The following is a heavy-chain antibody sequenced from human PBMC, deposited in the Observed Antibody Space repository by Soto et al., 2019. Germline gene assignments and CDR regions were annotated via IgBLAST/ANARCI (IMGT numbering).Heavy chain of an antibody. CDR2: ISYDGSNK. V-gene: IGHV3-30-3*01. CDR3: AREKKYLRYFDY. Sequence: GGSLRLSCAASGFTFSSYAMHWVRQAPGKGLEWVAVISYDGSNKYYADSVKGRFTISRDNSKNTLYLQMNSLRAEDTAVYYCAREKKYLRYFDYWGQGTLVTVSS. D-gene: IGHD2-2*01. J-gene: IGHJ4*02. CDR1: GFTFSSYA.